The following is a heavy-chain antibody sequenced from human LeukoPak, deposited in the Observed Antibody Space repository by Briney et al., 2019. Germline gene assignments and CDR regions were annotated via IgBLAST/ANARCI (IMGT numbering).Heavy chain of an antibody. CDR2: IHPGDSEI. J-gene: IGHJ5*02. V-gene: IGHV5-51*01. D-gene: IGHD3-16*01. CDR1: GYSFITYW. Sequence: GESLKISCKGSGYSFITYWMGWVRQMHGKGLEGMGIIHPGDSEIRYSPTFQGQVTSSVDKSISTAYLQWSSLKASDTAMYYCTRALALRNWFDTWGQGTLVTVSS. CDR3: TRALALRNWFDT.